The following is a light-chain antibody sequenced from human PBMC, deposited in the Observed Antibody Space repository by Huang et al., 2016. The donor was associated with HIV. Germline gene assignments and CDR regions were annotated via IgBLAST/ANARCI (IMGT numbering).Light chain of an antibody. CDR3: QQRSIWPPLT. CDR1: QSVSKS. CDR2: DAP. V-gene: IGKV3-11*01. Sequence: EIVLTQSPVTLSLSPGERATLSCRASQSVSKSLAWYQKKPGQAPRLIIYDAPNRDTVVPASFSGSGSGTDFTLTINGLEAEDFAVYYCQQRSIWPPLTFGGGTKVEVK. J-gene: IGKJ4*01.